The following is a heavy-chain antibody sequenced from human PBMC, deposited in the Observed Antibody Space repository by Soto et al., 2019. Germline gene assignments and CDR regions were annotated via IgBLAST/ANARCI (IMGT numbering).Heavy chain of an antibody. CDR3: ARRLRPSGDFDY. J-gene: IGHJ4*02. CDR1: GDRVSSNSAA. V-gene: IGHV6-1*01. Sequence: SQTLSLTCAISGDRVSSNSAAWNWIRQSPSRGLEWLGRTYYRSKWYNDYAVSEKSRITINPDTSKNQFSLQLNSVTPEDTAVYYCARRLRPSGDFDYWGQGTLVTVSS. D-gene: IGHD6-6*01. CDR2: TYYRSKWYN.